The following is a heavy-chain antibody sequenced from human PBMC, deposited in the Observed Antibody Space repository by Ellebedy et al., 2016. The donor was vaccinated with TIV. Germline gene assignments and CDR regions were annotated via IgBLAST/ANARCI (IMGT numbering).Heavy chain of an antibody. Sequence: ASVKVSRXASGDTFGKYMISWVRQAPDQGLEWMGGIVPFFGISNYAPRFKGRVTLTADESASTAYMEVSSLTSDDTAVYFCARVSNDIVSGPLGASTHAFDVWGQGTRVTVSS. D-gene: IGHD2-21*01. V-gene: IGHV1-69*13. CDR2: IVPFFGIS. J-gene: IGHJ3*01. CDR3: ARVSNDIVSGPLGASTHAFDV. CDR1: GDTFGKYM.